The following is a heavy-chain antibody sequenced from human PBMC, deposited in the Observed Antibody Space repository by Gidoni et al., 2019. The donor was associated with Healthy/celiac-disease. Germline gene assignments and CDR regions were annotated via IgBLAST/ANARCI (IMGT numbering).Heavy chain of an antibody. Sequence: QVQLQQWGAGLLKPSETLSLTCAVDGGSFSGYYWSWIRQPPGKGLEWIGEINHSGSTNYNPSLKSRVTISVDTSKNQFSLKLSSVTAADTAVYYCARVWGYSYGRYPYSLDYWGQGTLVTVSS. CDR3: ARVWGYSYGRYPYSLDY. CDR1: GGSFSGYY. D-gene: IGHD5-18*01. J-gene: IGHJ4*02. CDR2: INHSGST. V-gene: IGHV4-34*01.